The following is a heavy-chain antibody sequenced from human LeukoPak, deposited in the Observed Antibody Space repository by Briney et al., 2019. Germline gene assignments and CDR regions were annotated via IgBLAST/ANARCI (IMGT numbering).Heavy chain of an antibody. CDR2: ISGSGGST. D-gene: IGHD5-12*01. J-gene: IGHJ4*02. V-gene: IGHV3-23*01. CDR1: GFTSSSYA. CDR3: AKGRRGYDSFDY. Sequence: PGGSLRLSCAASGFTSSSYAMSWVRQAPGKGLEWVSTISGSGGSTYYADSVKGRFTISRDNSKNTLYLQMNSLRAEDTAVYYCAKGRRGYDSFDYWGQGTLVTVSS.